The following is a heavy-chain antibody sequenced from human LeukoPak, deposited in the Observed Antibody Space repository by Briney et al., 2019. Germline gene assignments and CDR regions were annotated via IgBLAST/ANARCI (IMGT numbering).Heavy chain of an antibody. Sequence: SGGSLRLSCAASGFTVTSNYMSWVRQAPGKGLECVSVFYSGGDTYYADSVKGRFTISRDNSKNMVYLQMNSLRAEDTAVYYCTTAQIYDGTWYGRDYWGQGTLVTVSS. CDR2: FYSGGDT. CDR1: GFTVTSNY. CDR3: TTAQIYDGTWYGRDY. J-gene: IGHJ4*02. V-gene: IGHV3-66*01. D-gene: IGHD6-13*01.